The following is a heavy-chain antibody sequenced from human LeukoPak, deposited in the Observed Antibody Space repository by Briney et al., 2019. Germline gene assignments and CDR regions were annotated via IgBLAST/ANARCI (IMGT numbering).Heavy chain of an antibody. CDR3: ARKDIVVVPSRAEYFQH. CDR1: GGSISSGGYY. CDR2: IYYSGST. Sequence: SETLSLTCTVSGGSISSGGYYWSWIRQHPGKGLEWIGYIYYSGSTYYNPSLKSRVTISVDTSKNQFSLKLSSVTAADTAVYYCARKDIVVVPSRAEYFQHWGQGTLVTVSS. V-gene: IGHV4-31*03. J-gene: IGHJ1*01. D-gene: IGHD2-2*01.